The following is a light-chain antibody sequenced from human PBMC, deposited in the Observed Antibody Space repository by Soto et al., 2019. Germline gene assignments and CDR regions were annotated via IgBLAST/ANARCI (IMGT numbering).Light chain of an antibody. J-gene: IGLJ1*01. CDR3: SSYTTSNTYV. CDR2: EVS. V-gene: IGLV2-14*01. Sequence: QSVLTQPASVSGYPGQSITISCTGRSSDVGGYNYVSWYQQHPGKAPKFMIYEVSRRPSGVSNLFSGSKSGNTASLTVSGLQAEDEADYYCSSYTTSNTYVFGTGTKVTV. CDR1: SSDVGGYNY.